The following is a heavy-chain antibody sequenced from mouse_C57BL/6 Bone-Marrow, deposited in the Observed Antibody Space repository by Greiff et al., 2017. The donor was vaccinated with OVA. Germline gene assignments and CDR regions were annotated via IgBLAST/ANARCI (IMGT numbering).Heavy chain of an antibody. J-gene: IGHJ2*01. CDR1: GFNIKDYY. CDR3: TYYYGSSYYFDY. D-gene: IGHD1-1*01. V-gene: IGHV14-1*01. CDR2: IDPEDGDT. Sequence: VQLQQSGAELVRPGASVKLSCTASGFNIKDYYMHWVKQRPEQGLEWIGRIDPEDGDTAYAPKFQGKATMTADTSSNTAYLQLSSLTSEDTAVYYCTYYYGSSYYFDYWGQGTTLTVSS.